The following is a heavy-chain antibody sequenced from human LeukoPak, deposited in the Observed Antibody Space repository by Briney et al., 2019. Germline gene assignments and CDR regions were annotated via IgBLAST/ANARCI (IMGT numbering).Heavy chain of an antibody. CDR1: GFSFNDYG. CDR2: IQYDGGNQ. CDR3: AKSFSGYLYYFDY. V-gene: IGHV3-30*02. J-gene: IGHJ4*02. Sequence: GGSLRLSCAASGFSFNDYGMHWVRQAPNKGLEWLAFIQYDGGNQYADSVKGRFTISTDKSKNTAYLQMNSLSIDDTAVYYCAKSFSGYLYYFDYWGQGTLVTVSS. D-gene: IGHD3-22*01.